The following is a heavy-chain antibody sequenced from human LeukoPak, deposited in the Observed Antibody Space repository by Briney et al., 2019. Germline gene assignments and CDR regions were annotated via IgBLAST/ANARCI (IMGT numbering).Heavy chain of an antibody. D-gene: IGHD6-19*01. CDR1: GFTFSSYS. J-gene: IGHJ5*02. CDR2: ISSSSSYI. V-gene: IGHV3-21*01. Sequence: GGSLRLSCAASGFTFSSYSMNWVRQAPGKGLEWVSSISSSSSYIYYADSVKGRFTIYRDNAKNSLYLQMNSLRAEDTAVYYCARVLLIAVAVNWFDPWGQGTLVTVSS. CDR3: ARVLLIAVAVNWFDP.